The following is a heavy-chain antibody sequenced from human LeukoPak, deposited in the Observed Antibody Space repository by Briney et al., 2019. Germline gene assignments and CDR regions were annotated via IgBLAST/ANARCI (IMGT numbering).Heavy chain of an antibody. Sequence: GGSPRLSCAASGFTVSSNYMSWVRQAPGKGLEWVSVIYSGGSTYYADSVKGRFTISRDNSKNTLYLQMNSLRAEDTAVYYCARGCSVGSCYDYWGQGALVTVSS. D-gene: IGHD2-15*01. CDR2: IYSGGST. CDR3: ARGCSVGSCYDY. V-gene: IGHV3-53*01. J-gene: IGHJ4*02. CDR1: GFTVSSNY.